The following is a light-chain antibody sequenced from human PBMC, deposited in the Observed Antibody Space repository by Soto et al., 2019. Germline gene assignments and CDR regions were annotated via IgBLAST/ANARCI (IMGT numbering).Light chain of an antibody. CDR1: SSNIGSNY. V-gene: IGLV1-47*01. J-gene: IGLJ1*01. Sequence: QSVLTQPPSASGTPGQRVTISCSGSSSNIGSNYVYWYQQLPGTAPKLLIYRNNQRPSGVPDRFSGSKSGTSASLAISGLRSDDEADYFCATWDDSLNGFYVFGTGTKVTVL. CDR2: RNN. CDR3: ATWDDSLNGFYV.